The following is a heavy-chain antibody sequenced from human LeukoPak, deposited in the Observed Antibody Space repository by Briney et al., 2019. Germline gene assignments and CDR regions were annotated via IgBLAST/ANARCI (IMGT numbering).Heavy chain of an antibody. D-gene: IGHD6-13*01. CDR3: ARDLSLGNSIWYDFDY. CDR1: GYTFTNYT. V-gene: IGHV7-4-1*02. CDR2: INTNTGNP. J-gene: IGHJ4*02. Sequence: GASVKVSRKASGYTFTNYTTHWVRQAPGQGLEWMGWINTNTGNPTYAQGITGQFALSLDTSVSTAYLQISSLKAEDTAVHYCARDLSLGNSIWYDFDYWGQGTLVTVSS.